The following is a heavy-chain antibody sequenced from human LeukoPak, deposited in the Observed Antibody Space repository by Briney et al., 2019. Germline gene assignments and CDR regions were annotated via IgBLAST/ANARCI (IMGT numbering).Heavy chain of an antibody. V-gene: IGHV3-11*01. Sequence: PGGSLRLSCAASGFSFGDYYMSWIRQAPGKGLEWISYISGSGTTIYYADSVKGRFTISRDNAKNSLYLQMKSLRAEDTAVYYCVGDGIVVVVGAFDIWGQGTMVTVSS. CDR1: GFSFGDYY. CDR2: ISGSGTTI. CDR3: VGDGIVVVVGAFDI. D-gene: IGHD2-15*01. J-gene: IGHJ3*02.